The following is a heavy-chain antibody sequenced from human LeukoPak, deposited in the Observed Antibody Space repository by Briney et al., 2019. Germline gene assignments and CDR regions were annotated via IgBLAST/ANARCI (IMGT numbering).Heavy chain of an antibody. CDR2: INPNSGGT. J-gene: IGHJ4*02. CDR1: GYTFTGYY. Sequence: RVASVNVSCKASGYTFTGYYMHWVRQAPGQGLEWMGWINPNSGGTNYAQKFQGRVTMTRDTSISTAYMELSRLRSDDTAVYYCASSGYIPGYCSGGSCPTPFDYWGQGTLVTVSS. CDR3: ASSGYIPGYCSGGSCPTPFDY. D-gene: IGHD2-15*01. V-gene: IGHV1-2*02.